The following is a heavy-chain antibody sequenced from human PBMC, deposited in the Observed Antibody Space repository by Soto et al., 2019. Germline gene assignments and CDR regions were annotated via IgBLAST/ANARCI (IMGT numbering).Heavy chain of an antibody. Sequence: EVQLVESGGGLVQPGGSLRLTCVASGFPFSIYSMNWVRQAPGKGLEWSSYITSDTNTIKYADSVKGRFTISRDNAKNLVYLQMNSRRDEDTAVYFCASSVEGHFDYWGQGTVVTVSS. CDR2: ITSDTNTI. V-gene: IGHV3-48*02. CDR1: GFPFSIYS. D-gene: IGHD6-19*01. J-gene: IGHJ4*02. CDR3: ASSVEGHFDY.